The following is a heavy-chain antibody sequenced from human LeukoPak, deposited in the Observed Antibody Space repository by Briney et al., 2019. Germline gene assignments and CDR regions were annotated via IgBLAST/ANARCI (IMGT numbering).Heavy chain of an antibody. CDR1: GYSISSGYY. D-gene: IGHD2-15*01. J-gene: IGHJ6*03. V-gene: IGHV4-38-2*01. CDR3: ARHGCHRTSSCYSPPYYYMDV. CDR2: VYHSGST. Sequence: PSETLSLTCAVSGYSISSGYYWGWIRQPPGKGLEWIGSVYHSGSTFYNPSLKSRVTISVDTSENQFSLRLTSVTAADTAVYYCARHGCHRTSSCYSPPYYYMDVWGKGTTVTVSS.